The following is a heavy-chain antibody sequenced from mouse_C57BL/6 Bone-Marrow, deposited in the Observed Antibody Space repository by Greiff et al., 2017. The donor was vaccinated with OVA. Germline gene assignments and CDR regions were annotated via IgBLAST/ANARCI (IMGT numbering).Heavy chain of an antibody. CDR2: IDPENGDT. V-gene: IGHV14-4*01. D-gene: IGHD6-5*01. J-gene: IGHJ2*01. CDR3: TSYCNFDY. CDR1: GFNIKDDY. Sequence: EVQLQQSGAELVRPGASVKLSCTASGFNIKDDYMHWVKQRPEQGLEWIGWIDPENGDTEYASKFQGKATITSDTSSHTAYLQLSSLTSEDTAVYYCTSYCNFDYWGQGTTLTVSS.